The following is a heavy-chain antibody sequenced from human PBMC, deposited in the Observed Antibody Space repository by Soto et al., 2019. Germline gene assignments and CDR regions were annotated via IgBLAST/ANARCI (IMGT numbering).Heavy chain of an antibody. D-gene: IGHD4-17*01. CDR2: IYYSGST. CDR1: GSSISSYY. Sequence: SETLSLTCIVSGSSISSYYWSWIRQPPGKGLEWIGNIYYSGSTNYNPSLKSRVTMSVDTSKIQFSLKVSSVTAAETAVYYCSRVGGYYGDYPNFDYWGQGTRVTVSS. CDR3: SRVGGYYGDYPNFDY. J-gene: IGHJ4*02. V-gene: IGHV4-59*12.